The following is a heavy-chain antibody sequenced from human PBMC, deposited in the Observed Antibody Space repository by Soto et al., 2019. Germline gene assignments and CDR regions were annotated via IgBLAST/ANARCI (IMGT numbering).Heavy chain of an antibody. Sequence: SEPLCLTGSISGCSISSISFHWGCIRQPPGKGLEWIGSIHYSGSTYYSPSLKSRVSMSVDTSKNQFSLKLSSVTAADTAVYYCARVVLATVTTHYGFDYWRQGTLVTVSS. V-gene: IGHV4-39*07. D-gene: IGHD4-17*01. CDR3: ARVVLATVTTHYGFDY. CDR1: GCSISSISFH. CDR2: IHYSGST. J-gene: IGHJ4*02.